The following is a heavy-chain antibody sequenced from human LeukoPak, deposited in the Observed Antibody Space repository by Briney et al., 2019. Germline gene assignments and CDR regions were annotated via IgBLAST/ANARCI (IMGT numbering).Heavy chain of an antibody. J-gene: IGHJ6*03. CDR2: MNPNSGNT. CDR1: GYTFTSYD. D-gene: IGHD2-2*01. Sequence: GASVKVSCKASGYTFTSYDINWVRQATGQGLEWMGWMNPNSGNTGYAQKFQGRVTITRNTSISTAYMELSRLRSDDTAVYYCARSDQFPYYMDVWGKGTTVTVSS. CDR3: ARSDQFPYYMDV. V-gene: IGHV1-8*03.